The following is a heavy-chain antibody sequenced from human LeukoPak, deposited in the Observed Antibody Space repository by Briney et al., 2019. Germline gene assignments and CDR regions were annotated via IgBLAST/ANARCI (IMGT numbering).Heavy chain of an antibody. J-gene: IGHJ6*03. CDR1: GFTFSSYG. Sequence: PGGSLRLSCAASGFTFSSYGMSWVRQAPGKGLEWVSAISGSGGSTYYAASVKGRFPISRDNSKNTLYLQMNSLRAEDTAVYYCANPFSTPRSNYYIDVWGKGTTVTVSS. D-gene: IGHD3-3*02. CDR3: ANPFSTPRSNYYIDV. CDR2: ISGSGGST. V-gene: IGHV3-23*01.